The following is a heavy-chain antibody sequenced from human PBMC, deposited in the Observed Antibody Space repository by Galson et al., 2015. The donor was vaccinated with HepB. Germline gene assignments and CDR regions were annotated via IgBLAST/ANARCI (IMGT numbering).Heavy chain of an antibody. V-gene: IGHV5-51*01. CDR3: VRRRSQLLNVDTDY. Sequence: QSGAEVKKPGESLRISCKGSGYSFTSHWIAWVRQMPGKGLEWMGIIYPTDADTRYSPSFQGQVSISADKSTATAYLQWSSLKASDTAIYFCVRRRSQLLNVDTDYWGQGTLVTVSS. D-gene: IGHD2-2*01. CDR1: GYSFTSHW. CDR2: IYPTDADT. J-gene: IGHJ4*01.